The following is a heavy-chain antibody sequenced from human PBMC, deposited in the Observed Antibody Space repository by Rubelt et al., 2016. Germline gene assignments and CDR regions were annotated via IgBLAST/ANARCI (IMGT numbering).Heavy chain of an antibody. Sequence: QLQLQESGPGLVKPSETLSLTCTVSGGSISSSSYYWGWIRQPPGKVLEWIGSIYYSGSTYYNPSLKSRVTISVDTAKNQFSLKLSSVTAADTAVYYCATNVLRYSREHDYWGQGTLVTVSS. CDR1: GGSISSSSYY. J-gene: IGHJ4*02. CDR3: ATNVLRYSREHDY. CDR2: IYYSGST. V-gene: IGHV4-39*01. D-gene: IGHD3-9*01.